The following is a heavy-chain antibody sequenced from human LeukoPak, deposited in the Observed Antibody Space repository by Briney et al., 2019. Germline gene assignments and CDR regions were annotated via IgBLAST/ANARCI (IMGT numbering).Heavy chain of an antibody. D-gene: IGHD3-10*01. J-gene: IGHJ4*02. Sequence: ASVKVSCKASGYTISRFGISWVRQAPGQGLEWMGWISAYNDNTQYAQKLQGRVTMTTDTSTSTAYMELRSLTSDDTAVYYCARDIMGSYYYGSGSYYVNFDYWGQGTLVTVSS. CDR3: ARDIMGSYYYGSGSYYVNFDY. CDR2: ISAYNDNT. CDR1: GYTISRFG. V-gene: IGHV1-18*01.